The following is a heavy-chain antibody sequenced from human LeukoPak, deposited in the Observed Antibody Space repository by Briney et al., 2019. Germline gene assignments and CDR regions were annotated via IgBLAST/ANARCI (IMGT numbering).Heavy chain of an antibody. Sequence: SETLSLTCTVSGGSISSGSYYWSWIRQPAGKGLEWIGRIYTSGSTNYNPSLKSRVTISVDTSKNQFSLKLSSVTAADTAVYYCARGRVEAFDIWGQGTMVTVSS. J-gene: IGHJ3*02. CDR2: IYTSGST. V-gene: IGHV4-61*02. D-gene: IGHD5-24*01. CDR1: GGSISSGSYY. CDR3: ARGRVEAFDI.